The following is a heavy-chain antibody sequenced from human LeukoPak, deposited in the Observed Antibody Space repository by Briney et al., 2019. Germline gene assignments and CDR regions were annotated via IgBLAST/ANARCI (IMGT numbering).Heavy chain of an antibody. CDR2: IKEDGGEK. CDR3: APYIRSSGWFDP. Sequence: TGGSLRLSCAASGFTFIAYWMSWVRQAPGKGLEWVANIKEDGGEKNYVDSVKGRFTISRDNARNSLHLQMNSLRAEDTAMYYCAPYIRSSGWFDPRGQGTLVTVSS. V-gene: IGHV3-7*01. D-gene: IGHD6-6*01. J-gene: IGHJ5*02. CDR1: GFTFIAYW.